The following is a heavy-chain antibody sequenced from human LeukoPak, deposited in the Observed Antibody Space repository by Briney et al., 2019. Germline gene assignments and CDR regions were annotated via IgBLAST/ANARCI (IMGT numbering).Heavy chain of an antibody. CDR3: ARDGQRDDPQVYMDV. J-gene: IGHJ6*03. CDR2: ASGSGHST. CDR1: GFTFSNYN. V-gene: IGHV3-23*01. D-gene: IGHD6-25*01. Sequence: GGSLRLSCAASGFTFSNYNMNWVRQAPGKGLEWVSGASGSGHSTYYADSVKGRFTISRDNSKNTLFLQMNFLRAEDTAVYYCARDGQRDDPQVYMDVWGKGTTVTVSS.